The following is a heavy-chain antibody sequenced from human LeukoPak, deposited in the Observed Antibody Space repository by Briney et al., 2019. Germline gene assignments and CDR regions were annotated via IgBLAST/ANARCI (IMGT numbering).Heavy chain of an antibody. CDR2: IRSKTYGGTP. CDR3: TRDSLPTFSGYYYCMDV. CDR1: GFSFGDYA. J-gene: IGHJ6*03. V-gene: IGHV3-49*04. Sequence: PGGSLRLSCTGSGFSFGDYAVSWVRQAPGKGVEWIGFIRSKTYGGTPEYAASAKGRFTISRDDSKSIAYLQMNSLKTEDTGVYYCTRDSLPTFSGYYYCMDVWGKGTTVAISS.